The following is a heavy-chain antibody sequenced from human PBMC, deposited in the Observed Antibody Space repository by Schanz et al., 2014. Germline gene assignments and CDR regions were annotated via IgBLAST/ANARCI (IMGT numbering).Heavy chain of an antibody. D-gene: IGHD1-1*01. Sequence: QVQLVESGGGVVQPGRSLRLSCAASGFTFSAYGMHWVRQAPGKGLEWVAVIWYDGSNKYYADSVKGRFTISRDNSKNTLYLQMNSLRAEDTAVYYCARELLESPLFDYWGQGTLVTVSS. CDR3: ARELLESPLFDY. J-gene: IGHJ4*02. CDR2: IWYDGSNK. V-gene: IGHV3-30*19. CDR1: GFTFSAYG.